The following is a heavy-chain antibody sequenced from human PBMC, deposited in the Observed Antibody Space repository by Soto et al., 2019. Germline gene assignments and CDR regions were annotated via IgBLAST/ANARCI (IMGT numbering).Heavy chain of an antibody. D-gene: IGHD6-19*01. Sequence: SLRLSCAVPLFALSHSWMTWALLSSGKRREWVGHIKSNTDGGTTDYAAPVKDRFALPREDSTNPVYLEMNSLKTEDTAVYYCATGSRPTSGAVGCTPPNLTFWGQGT. CDR1: LFALSHSW. CDR3: ATGSRPTSGAVGCTPPNLTF. CDR2: IKSNTDGGTT. V-gene: IGHV3-15*07. J-gene: IGHJ4*02.